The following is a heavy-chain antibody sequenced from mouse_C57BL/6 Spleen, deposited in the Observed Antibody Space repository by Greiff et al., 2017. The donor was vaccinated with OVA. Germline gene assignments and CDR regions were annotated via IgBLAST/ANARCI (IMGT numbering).Heavy chain of an antibody. CDR2: IDPSDSDT. D-gene: IGHD1-1*01. CDR1: GYTFTSYW. Sequence: VQLQQPGAELVRPGSSVKLSCKASGYTFTSYWMHWVKQRPIQGLEWIGNIDPSDSDTHYNQKFKDKATLTVDKSSSTAYMQLSSLTSEDSAVYYCARSTTVVAYYFDYWGQGTTLTVSS. J-gene: IGHJ2*01. CDR3: ARSTTVVAYYFDY. V-gene: IGHV1-52*01.